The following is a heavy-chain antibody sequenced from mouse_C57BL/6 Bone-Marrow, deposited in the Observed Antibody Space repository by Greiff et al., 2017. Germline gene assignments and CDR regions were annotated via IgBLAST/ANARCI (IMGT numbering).Heavy chain of an antibody. V-gene: IGHV1-19*01. CDR3: AWLRRGY. J-gene: IGHJ2*01. CDR1: GYTFTDYY. CDR2: INPYYGGT. D-gene: IGHD2-2*01. Sequence: EVQGVESGPVLVKPGASVKMSCKASGYTFTDYYMNWVKPSHGKSLEWIGVINPYYGGTSYNQKVKGKATLTVDKSSSTAYMELNSLTSEDSAVYYCAWLRRGYWVQGTTLTVSS.